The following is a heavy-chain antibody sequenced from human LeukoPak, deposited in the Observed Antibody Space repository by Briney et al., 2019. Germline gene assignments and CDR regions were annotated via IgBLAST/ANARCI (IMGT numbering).Heavy chain of an antibody. J-gene: IGHJ4*02. V-gene: IGHV4-4*07. D-gene: IGHD1-26*01. CDR1: GGSISSYY. Sequence: SETLSLTCTVSGGSISSYYWSWIRQPAGKGLEGIGRIYTSGSTNYNASLKSRVSMSVDTSKNQFSLKLSSVTAADTAVFYCARENSGSYREFDYWGQGTLVTVSS. CDR3: ARENSGSYREFDY. CDR2: IYTSGST.